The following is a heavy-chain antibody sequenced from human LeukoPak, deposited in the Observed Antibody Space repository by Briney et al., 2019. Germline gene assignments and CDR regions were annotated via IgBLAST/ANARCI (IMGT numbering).Heavy chain of an antibody. D-gene: IGHD3-16*01. CDR1: GFNFVNTW. CDR3: ARERGASHPFDY. Sequence: PGGSLRLSCAASGFNFVNTWMHWVRQAPGKGLVWVARIKNDGSGIIYADSVEGRFTISRDNARNTLYLQMNSLRAEDTAVYYCARERGASHPFDYWGQGTLVTVSS. CDR2: IKNDGSGI. V-gene: IGHV3-74*01. J-gene: IGHJ4*02.